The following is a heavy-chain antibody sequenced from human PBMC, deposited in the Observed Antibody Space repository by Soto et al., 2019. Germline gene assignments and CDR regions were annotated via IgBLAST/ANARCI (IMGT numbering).Heavy chain of an antibody. CDR2: IYYSGST. CDR1: GGSISSGGYY. V-gene: IGHV4-31*03. D-gene: IGHD1-26*01. CDR3: ARGGGSYYATGNFDY. Sequence: QVQLQESGPGLVKPSQTLSLTCTVSGGSISSGGYYWSWIRQHPGKGLEWIGYIYYSGSTYYNPSLKSRVTISVDTSKNQFSMKLSSVTAADTAVYYCARGGGSYYATGNFDYWGQGTLVTVSS. J-gene: IGHJ4*02.